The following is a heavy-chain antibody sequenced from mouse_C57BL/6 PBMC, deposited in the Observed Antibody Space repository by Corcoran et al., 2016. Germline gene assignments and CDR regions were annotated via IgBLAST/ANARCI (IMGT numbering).Heavy chain of an antibody. CDR3: AGNDYGSSYDY. CDR2: INPNNGGT. V-gene: IGHV1-26*01. J-gene: IGHJ2*01. CDR1: GYTFTDYY. D-gene: IGHD1-1*01. Sequence: EVQLQQSGPELVKPGASVKISCKASGYTFTDYYMNWVKQSHGKSLEWIGDINPNNGGTSYNQKFKGKATLTVDKSSSTAYMELRSLTSEDSAVYYCAGNDYGSSYDYWGQGTTLTVSS.